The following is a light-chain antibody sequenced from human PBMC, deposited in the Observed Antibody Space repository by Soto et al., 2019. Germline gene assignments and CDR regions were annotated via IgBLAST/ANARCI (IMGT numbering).Light chain of an antibody. V-gene: IGKV1-39*01. CDR2: AAS. CDR3: RQIYSTPST. Sequence: DIQMTQSPSSLSASVGDRVTITCRASQSISSYLNWYQQKPGKAPKLLIYAASSLESGVPSRFRGSGCGTDFPLTISSLQPEDVATYYYRQIYSTPSTCGQGPKVDIK. J-gene: IGKJ1*01. CDR1: QSISSY.